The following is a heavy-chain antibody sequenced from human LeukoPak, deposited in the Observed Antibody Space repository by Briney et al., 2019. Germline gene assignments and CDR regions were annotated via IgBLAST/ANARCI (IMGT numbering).Heavy chain of an antibody. D-gene: IGHD2-21*02. CDR3: ARGDEIVVVTAAFDY. J-gene: IGHJ4*02. CDR1: GFTLSSYA. Sequence: GGSLRLSCAASGFTLSSYAMHWVRQAPGKGLEGVAVISYDGSNKYYADSVKGRFTISRDNSKNTLYPQMNSLRAEDTAVYYCARGDEIVVVTAAFDYWGQGTLVTVSS. V-gene: IGHV3-30*04. CDR2: ISYDGSNK.